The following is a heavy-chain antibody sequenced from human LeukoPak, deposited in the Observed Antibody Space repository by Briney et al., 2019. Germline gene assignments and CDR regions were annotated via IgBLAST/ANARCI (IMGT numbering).Heavy chain of an antibody. CDR1: GFTFSSYG. Sequence: PGGSLRLSCAASGFTFSSYGMSWVRQAPGKGLEWVSAISGSGGSTYYADSVKGRFTISRDNSKNTLYLQMNSLRAEDTAVYYCAKHGVGGSYFHYWGQGTLVTVSS. CDR2: ISGSGGST. V-gene: IGHV3-23*01. D-gene: IGHD1-26*01. J-gene: IGHJ4*02. CDR3: AKHGVGGSYFHY.